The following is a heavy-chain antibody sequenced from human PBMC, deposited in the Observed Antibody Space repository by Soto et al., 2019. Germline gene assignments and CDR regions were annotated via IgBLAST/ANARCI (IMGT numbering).Heavy chain of an antibody. CDR3: ARKNPGAADRHNWFDP. D-gene: IGHD6-13*01. CDR1: GGSISSSSYY. CDR2: IYYSGST. J-gene: IGHJ5*02. Sequence: PSETLSLTCTVSGGSISSSSYYWGWIRQPPGKGLEWIGSIYYSGSTYYNPSLKSRVTISVDTSKNQFSLKLSSVTAADTAVYYCARKNPGAADRHNWFDPWGQGTLVTVSS. V-gene: IGHV4-39*01.